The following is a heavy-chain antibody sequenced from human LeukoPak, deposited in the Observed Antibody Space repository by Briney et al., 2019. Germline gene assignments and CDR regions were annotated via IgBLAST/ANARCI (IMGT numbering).Heavy chain of an antibody. CDR1: GYTFTSYA. CDR2: INTNTGNP. D-gene: IGHD4-23*01. J-gene: IGHJ6*03. CDR3: ARDSSYGGNPVYMDV. V-gene: IGHV7-4-1*02. Sequence: ASVKVSCKASGYTFTSYAMNWVRQAPGQGLEWMGWINTNTGNPTYAQGFPGRFVFSLDTSVSTAYLQISSLKAEDTAVYYCARDSSYGGNPVYMDVWGKGTTVTVSS.